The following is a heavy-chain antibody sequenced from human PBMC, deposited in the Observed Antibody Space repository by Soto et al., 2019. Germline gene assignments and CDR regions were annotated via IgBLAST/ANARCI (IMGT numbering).Heavy chain of an antibody. CDR2: IYPGDHDT. J-gene: IGHJ4*02. CDR3: ARGPRSSPYFDF. V-gene: IGHV5-51*01. CDR1: GYTFSNFW. D-gene: IGHD6-13*01. Sequence: GESREISCXCSGYTFSNFWIGWVRQLPGKGLEWMGIIYPGDHDTRYSPSFHGKVTISADKSINTAYLQWNSLEASDTPFYFCARGPRSSPYFDFWGQGALVTVSS.